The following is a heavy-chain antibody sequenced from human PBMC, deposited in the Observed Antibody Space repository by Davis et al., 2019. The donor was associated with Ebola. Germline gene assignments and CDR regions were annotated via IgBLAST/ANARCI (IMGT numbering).Heavy chain of an antibody. CDR2: IGSSSSYI. V-gene: IGHV3-21*01. D-gene: IGHD5-18*01. J-gene: IGHJ2*01. CDR1: GFTFSSYN. Sequence: GESLKISCAASGFTFSSYNMNWVRQAPGKGLEWVSSIGSSSSYIYYADSVKGRFTISRDNAKNSLYLQMNSLRAEDTSVYYCARDPRKYSYGDWYFDLWGRGTLVTVSS. CDR3: ARDPRKYSYGDWYFDL.